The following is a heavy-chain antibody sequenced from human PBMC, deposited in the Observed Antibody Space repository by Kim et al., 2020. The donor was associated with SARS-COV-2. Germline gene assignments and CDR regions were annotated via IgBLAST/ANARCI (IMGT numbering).Heavy chain of an antibody. D-gene: IGHD3-10*01. Sequence: GGSLRLSCAASGITVSSNYMSWVRQAPGKGLEWVSVIYSGGSTYYADSVKGRFTISRDNSKNTLYLQMNNLRAEDTAVYYCARDRVVRGMDVWGQGTTVTVS. V-gene: IGHV3-66*01. CDR2: IYSGGST. CDR1: GITVSSNY. J-gene: IGHJ6*02. CDR3: ARDRVVRGMDV.